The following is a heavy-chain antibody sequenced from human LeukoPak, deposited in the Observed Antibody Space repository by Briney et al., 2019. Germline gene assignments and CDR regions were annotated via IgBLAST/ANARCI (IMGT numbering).Heavy chain of an antibody. Sequence: GGSLRLSCAASGFTFSSYGMHWVRQAPGKGLEWVAFIRYDGSNKYYAGSVKGRFTISRDNSKNTLYLQMNSLRAEDTAVYYCAKDLPLVYWGQGTLVTVSS. V-gene: IGHV3-30*02. D-gene: IGHD5/OR15-5a*01. CDR1: GFTFSSYG. CDR3: AKDLPLVY. J-gene: IGHJ4*02. CDR2: IRYDGSNK.